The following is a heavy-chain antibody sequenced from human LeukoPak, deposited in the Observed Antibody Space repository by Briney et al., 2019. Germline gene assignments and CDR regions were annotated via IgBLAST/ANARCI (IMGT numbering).Heavy chain of an antibody. CDR3: ARDSTYSSGWYYFDY. V-gene: IGHV3-53*01. J-gene: IGHJ4*02. CDR2: IYSGGST. CDR1: GFTVSSNY. Sequence: GSLRLSCAASGFTVSSNYMSWVRQAPGKGLEWVSVIYSGGSTYYADSVKGRFTISRDNSKNTLYLQMNSLRAEDTAVYYCARDSTYSSGWYYFDYWGQGTLVTVSS. D-gene: IGHD6-19*01.